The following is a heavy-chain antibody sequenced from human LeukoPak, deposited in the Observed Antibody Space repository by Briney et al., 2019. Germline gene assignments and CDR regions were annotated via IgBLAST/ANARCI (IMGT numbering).Heavy chain of an antibody. V-gene: IGHV4-61*08. D-gene: IGHD5-18*01. CDR1: SGSINSGDYY. Sequence: PSETLSLTCTVSSGSINSGDYYWSWIRQPPGKGLEWIGYIYYSGSTNYSPSLKSRVTISVDTSKNQFSLKLSSVTAADTAVYYCAREASGYSYGLYNWFDPWGQGTLVTVSS. CDR3: AREASGYSYGLYNWFDP. J-gene: IGHJ5*02. CDR2: IYYSGST.